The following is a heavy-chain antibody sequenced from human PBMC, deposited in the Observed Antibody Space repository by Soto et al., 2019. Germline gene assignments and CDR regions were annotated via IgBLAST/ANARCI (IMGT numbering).Heavy chain of an antibody. CDR1: GGTFSSYA. CDR2: IIPIFGTA. Sequence: QVQLVQSGAEVKKPGSSVKVSCKASGGTFSSYAISWVRQAPGQGLEWMGGIIPIFGTANYAQKFQGRVTVTADQSTSKGYMELSSLRSEDTAVYYCARAKEYSSSSVYYGMDVWGQGTTVTVSS. CDR3: ARAKEYSSSSVYYGMDV. D-gene: IGHD6-6*01. V-gene: IGHV1-69*01. J-gene: IGHJ6*02.